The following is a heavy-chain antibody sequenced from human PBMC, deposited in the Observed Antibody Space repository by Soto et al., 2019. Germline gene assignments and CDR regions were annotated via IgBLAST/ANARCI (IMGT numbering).Heavy chain of an antibody. CDR3: AKVPRGYSYGYFDY. D-gene: IGHD5-18*01. Sequence: GGSLRLSCAASGFTFSSYAMSWVRQAPGKGLEWVSAISGSGGSTYYADSVKGQFTISRDNSKNTLYLQMNSLRAEDTAVYYCAKVPRGYSYGYFDYWGQGTLVTVSS. CDR1: GFTFSSYA. V-gene: IGHV3-23*01. J-gene: IGHJ4*02. CDR2: ISGSGGST.